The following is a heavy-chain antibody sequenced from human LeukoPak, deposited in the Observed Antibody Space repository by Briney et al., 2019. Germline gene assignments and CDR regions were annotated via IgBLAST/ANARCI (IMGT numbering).Heavy chain of an antibody. D-gene: IGHD6-19*01. Sequence: PGGSLRLSCAASGFTLSSYSMNWVRQAPGKGLEWVSYITSSSTTIYYADSVKGRFTISRDNAKNSLYLQMNSLRAEDTAVYYCARDIAVAGIWDYWGQGTLVTVSS. V-gene: IGHV3-48*04. J-gene: IGHJ4*02. CDR2: ITSSSTTI. CDR1: GFTLSSYS. CDR3: ARDIAVAGIWDY.